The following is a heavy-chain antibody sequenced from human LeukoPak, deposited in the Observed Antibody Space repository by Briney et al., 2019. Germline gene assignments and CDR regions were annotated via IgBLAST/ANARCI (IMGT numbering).Heavy chain of an antibody. V-gene: IGHV3-9*01. CDR2: ISWNSGSI. CDR3: ARVLLDGLGYHFDY. CDR1: GFTFDDYA. D-gene: IGHD5-24*01. J-gene: IGHJ4*02. Sequence: GGSLRLSCAASGFTFDDYAMHWVRQAPGKGLEWVSGISWNSGSIGYADSVKGRFTISRDNAKNSLYLQMNSLRAEDTAVYYCARVLLDGLGYHFDYWGQGTLVTVSS.